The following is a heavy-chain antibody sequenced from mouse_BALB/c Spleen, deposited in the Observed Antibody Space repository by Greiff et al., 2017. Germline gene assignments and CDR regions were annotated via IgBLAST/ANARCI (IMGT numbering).Heavy chain of an antibody. CDR3: ARGSYGNYVFPMDY. J-gene: IGHJ4*01. CDR1: GFTFSSYY. CDR2: INSNGGST. Sequence: EVKLVESGGGLVKLGGSLKLSCAASGFTFSSYYMSWVRQTPEKRLELVAAINSNGGSTYYPDTVKGRFTISRDNAKNTLYLQMSSLKSEDTALYYCARGSYGNYVFPMDYWGQGTSVTVSS. V-gene: IGHV5-6-2*01. D-gene: IGHD2-1*01.